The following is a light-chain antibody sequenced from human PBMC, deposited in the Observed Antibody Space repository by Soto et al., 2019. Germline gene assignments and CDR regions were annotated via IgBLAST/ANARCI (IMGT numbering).Light chain of an antibody. V-gene: IGKV1-33*01. CDR2: DAS. CDR3: QHYDNLPLS. J-gene: IGKJ4*01. Sequence: IHLTHSPSCLSASVRYIVTITCQSSQDISIYLNWYQQKPGKAPMLLIYDASNLETGVPSRFSGSGSGTDFTFTISSLQPEDIATYCCQHYDNLPLSFGGGTKADIK. CDR1: QDISIY.